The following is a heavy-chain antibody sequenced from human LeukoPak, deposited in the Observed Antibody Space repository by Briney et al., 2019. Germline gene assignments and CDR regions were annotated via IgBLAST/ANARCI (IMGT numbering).Heavy chain of an antibody. D-gene: IGHD6-19*01. V-gene: IGHV4-59*01. J-gene: IGHJ6*03. CDR3: ARGRYSSGWAMDV. CDR2: IYYSGST. Sequence: SETLSLTCTVSGGSISSYYWSWIRQPPGKGLEWIGYIYYSGSTNYNPSLKSRVTISVDTSKNQFSLKLSSVTAADTAVYYCARGRYSSGWAMDVWGKGTTVTVSS. CDR1: GGSISSYY.